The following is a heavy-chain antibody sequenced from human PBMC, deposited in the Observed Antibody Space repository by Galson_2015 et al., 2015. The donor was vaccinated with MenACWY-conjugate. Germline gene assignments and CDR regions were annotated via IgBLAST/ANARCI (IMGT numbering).Heavy chain of an antibody. CDR1: GYIFTSFG. CDR3: ARQYTSSWSDAFDV. J-gene: IGHJ3*01. D-gene: IGHD6-13*01. Sequence: SVKVSCKASGYIFTSFGISWVRQAPGQGLEWMGWISAYNGDTNYAQDLQGRVTMTTDTSTSTAYMELRSLRSDDTAVYYCARQYTSSWSDAFDVWGQGTMVTVSS. V-gene: IGHV1-18*01. CDR2: ISAYNGDT.